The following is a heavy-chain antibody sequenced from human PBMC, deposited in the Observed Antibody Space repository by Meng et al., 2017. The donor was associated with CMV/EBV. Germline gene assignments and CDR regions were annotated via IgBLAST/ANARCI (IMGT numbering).Heavy chain of an antibody. CDR3: ARAPGWFGKRGMDV. J-gene: IGHJ6*02. V-gene: IGHV1-8*01. CDR1: GHTFTSHD. CDR2: MNPNSGNT. Sequence: SVKVSCKASGHTFTSHDINWVRQATGQGLEWMGWMNPNSGNTGYAQKFQGRVTMTRNTSISTAYMELSSLRSEDTAAYYCARAPGWFGKRGMDVWGQGTTVTVSS. D-gene: IGHD3-10*01.